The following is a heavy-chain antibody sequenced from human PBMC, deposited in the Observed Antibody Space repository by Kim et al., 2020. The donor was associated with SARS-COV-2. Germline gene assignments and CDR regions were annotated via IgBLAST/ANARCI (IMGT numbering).Heavy chain of an antibody. D-gene: IGHD2-2*01. CDR1: GGTFSSYA. CDR3: ARGRYCSSTSCFVGAFDI. J-gene: IGHJ3*02. V-gene: IGHV1-69*04. Sequence: SVKVSCKASGGTFSSYAISWVRQAPGQGLEWMGRIIPILGIANYAQKFQGRVTITADKSTSTAYMELSSLRSEETAVYYCARGRYCSSTSCFVGAFDIWGQGTMVTVSS. CDR2: IIPILGIA.